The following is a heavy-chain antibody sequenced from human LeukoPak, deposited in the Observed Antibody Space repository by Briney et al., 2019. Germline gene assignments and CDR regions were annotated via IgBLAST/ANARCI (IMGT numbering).Heavy chain of an antibody. CDR3: ARVKEWELLVDY. J-gene: IGHJ4*02. D-gene: IGHD1-26*01. V-gene: IGHV4-38-2*01. CDR2: IYHSGST. CDR1: GYSISCGYY. Sequence: SETLSLTCAVSGYSISCGYYWGWIRQPPGKGLEWIGSIYHSGSTYYNPSLKSRVTISVDTSKNQFSLKLSSVTAADTAVYYCARVKEWELLVDYWGQGTLVTVSS.